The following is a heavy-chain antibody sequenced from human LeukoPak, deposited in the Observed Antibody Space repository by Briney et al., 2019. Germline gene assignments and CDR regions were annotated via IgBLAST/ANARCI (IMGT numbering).Heavy chain of an antibody. CDR1: GFTFSSYG. V-gene: IGHV3-33*01. J-gene: IGHJ4*02. D-gene: IGHD3-10*01. Sequence: PGRSLRLSCAASGFTFSSYGMHWVRQAPGKGLEWVAVIWYDGSNKCYADSVKGRFTISRDNSKNTLYLQMNSLRAEDTAVYYCARSGVLLWFGELSPPDYWGQGTLVTVSS. CDR2: IWYDGSNK. CDR3: ARSGVLLWFGELSPPDY.